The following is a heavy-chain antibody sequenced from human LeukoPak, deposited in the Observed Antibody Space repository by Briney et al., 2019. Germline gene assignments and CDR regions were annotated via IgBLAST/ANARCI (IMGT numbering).Heavy chain of an antibody. V-gene: IGHV3-33*01. CDR2: IWYDGSNK. CDR1: GYTFSSYG. Sequence: GRSLRLSCAASGYTFSSYGMHWVRQAPGKGLEWVAVIWYDGSNKYYADSVKGRFTISRDNSKNTLYLQMNSLRAEDTAVYCCARDGCSSTSCYPNYYYYGMDVWGKGTTVTVSS. D-gene: IGHD2-2*01. J-gene: IGHJ6*04. CDR3: ARDGCSSTSCYPNYYYYGMDV.